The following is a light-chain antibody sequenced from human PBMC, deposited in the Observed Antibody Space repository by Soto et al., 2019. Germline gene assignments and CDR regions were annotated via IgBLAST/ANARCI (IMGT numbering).Light chain of an antibody. CDR3: QHYNNWPLT. CDR1: QSVSSK. Sequence: EMVMTQSPATLSVSPGERATLSCRASQSVSSKLAWYQQKPGQAPRLLIYGASTRATGIPVRFSGSGSGTEFTLTITSLQSEDFAVYYCQHYNNWPLTFGGGTKVEIK. V-gene: IGKV3-15*01. CDR2: GAS. J-gene: IGKJ4*01.